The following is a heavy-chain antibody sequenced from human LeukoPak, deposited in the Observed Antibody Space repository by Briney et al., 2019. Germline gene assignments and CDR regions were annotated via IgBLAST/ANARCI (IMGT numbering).Heavy chain of an antibody. D-gene: IGHD5-24*01. J-gene: IGHJ4*02. V-gene: IGHV1-18*01. Sequence: ASVKVSCKASGYTFTSYGISWVRQAPGQGLEWMGWISAYNGNTNYAQKLQGRVTMTTDTSTSTAYMELRSLRSDDTAVYYCARDGRSHRDGYNPFDYWGQGTLDTVSS. CDR3: ARDGRSHRDGYNPFDY. CDR2: ISAYNGNT. CDR1: GYTFTSYG.